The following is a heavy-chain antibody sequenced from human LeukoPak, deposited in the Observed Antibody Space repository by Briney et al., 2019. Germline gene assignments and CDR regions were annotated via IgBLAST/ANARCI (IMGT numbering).Heavy chain of an antibody. J-gene: IGHJ3*02. D-gene: IGHD2-2*01. V-gene: IGHV4-59*08. CDR1: GGFINSNF. CDR3: ARQSCSSTSCYYDAFDI. CDR2: IYHSGST. Sequence: SETLSLTCTVSGGFINSNFWGWIRQPPGKGLEWIGYIYHSGSTYYNPSLKSRVTISVDTSKNQFSLELSSVTAADTAVYYCARQSCSSTSCYYDAFDIWGQGTMVTVSS.